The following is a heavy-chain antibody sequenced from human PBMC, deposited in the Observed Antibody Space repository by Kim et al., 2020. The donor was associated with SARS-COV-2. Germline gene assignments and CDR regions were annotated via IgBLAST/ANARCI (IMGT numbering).Heavy chain of an antibody. Sequence: GGSLRLSCAASGFTFSSYSMNWVRQAPGKGLEWVSSISSSSSYIYYADSVKVRFTISRDNAKNSLYLQMNSLRAEDTAVYYCARDSGLGYYYYYGMDVWGQGTTVTVSS. V-gene: IGHV3-21*01. CDR1: GFTFSSYS. CDR3: ARDSGLGYYYYYGMDV. J-gene: IGHJ6*02. CDR2: ISSSSSYI.